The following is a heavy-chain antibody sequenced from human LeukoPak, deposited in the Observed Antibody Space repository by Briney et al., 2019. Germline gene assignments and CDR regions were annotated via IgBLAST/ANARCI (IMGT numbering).Heavy chain of an antibody. Sequence: ASVKVSCKASGGTFSSYAISWVRQAPGQGLEWVGGIIPIFGTANYAQKFQGRVTITADESTSTAYMELSSLRSEDTAVYYCAKPAISSRGWYYDYWGQGTLVTVSS. CDR3: AKPAISSRGWYYDY. D-gene: IGHD6-19*01. CDR2: IIPIFGTA. V-gene: IGHV1-69*13. CDR1: GGTFSSYA. J-gene: IGHJ4*02.